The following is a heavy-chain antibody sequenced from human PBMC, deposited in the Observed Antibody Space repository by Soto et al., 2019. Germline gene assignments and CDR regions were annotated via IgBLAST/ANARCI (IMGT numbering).Heavy chain of an antibody. V-gene: IGHV4-39*01. Sequence: QLQLQESGPGLVKPSENLSLTCTVSGGSFSSSSYYWGWLRQPPGKGLEWIGSIYYSGSPYYNPSLKSRVTMSVDPSKNQFSLKLISVTAADTAVYYCARHWITMVRGVCHFDYWCQGTLVTVSS. CDR1: GGSFSSSSYY. J-gene: IGHJ4*02. CDR2: IYYSGSP. CDR3: ARHWITMVRGVCHFDY. D-gene: IGHD3-10*01.